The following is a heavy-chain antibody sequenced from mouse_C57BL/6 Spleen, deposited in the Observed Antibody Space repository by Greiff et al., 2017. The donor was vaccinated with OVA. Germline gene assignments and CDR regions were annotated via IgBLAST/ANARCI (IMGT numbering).Heavy chain of an antibody. Sequence: EVKLMESGGGLVKPGGSLKLSCAASGFTFSDYGMHWVRQAPEKGLELVAYISSGSSTIYYADTVKGRFTISRDNAKNTLFLQMTSLRSEDTAMYYCARRKFYDGYYDTMDYWGQGTSVTVSS. CDR3: ARRKFYDGYYDTMDY. V-gene: IGHV5-17*01. CDR1: GFTFSDYG. J-gene: IGHJ4*01. D-gene: IGHD2-3*01. CDR2: ISSGSSTI.